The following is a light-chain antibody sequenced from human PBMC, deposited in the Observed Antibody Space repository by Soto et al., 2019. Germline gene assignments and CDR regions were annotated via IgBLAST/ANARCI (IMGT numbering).Light chain of an antibody. V-gene: IGLV1-44*01. CDR2: SSN. Sequence: QSVLTQPPSASGTPGQRVTISCSGSSSNIGSNSVNWYQQLPGTAPKLLMYSSNQRPSGVTDRFSGSKSGTSASLAISGLQSEDEDDYYCAAWDDSLNGVVFGGGTKLTVL. CDR3: AAWDDSLNGVV. J-gene: IGLJ2*01. CDR1: SSNIGSNS.